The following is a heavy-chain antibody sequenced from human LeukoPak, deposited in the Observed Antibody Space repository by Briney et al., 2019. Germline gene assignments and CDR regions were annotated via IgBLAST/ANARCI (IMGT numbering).Heavy chain of an antibody. CDR1: GFTFSNHG. CDR3: AKIGVTGSWFFDL. V-gene: IGHV3-23*01. Sequence: GGSLRLSCVASGFTFSNHGMSWVRQDPGKGLEWVSSISANSVYTYYAASVKGRFTISRDNSKNTLFLQMNNMGAEVTAIYFCAKIGVTGSWFFDLWGRGTLLSVSS. CDR2: ISANSVYT. J-gene: IGHJ2*01. D-gene: IGHD3-3*01.